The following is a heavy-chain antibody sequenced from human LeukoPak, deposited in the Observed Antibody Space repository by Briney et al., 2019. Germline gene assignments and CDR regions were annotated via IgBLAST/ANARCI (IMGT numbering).Heavy chain of an antibody. CDR1: GFTFSTYS. CDR2: ISSSSDSI. V-gene: IGHV3-48*04. J-gene: IGHJ4*02. D-gene: IGHD6-6*01. CDR3: ASGVFSSSTFDY. Sequence: GGSLRLSCAASGFTFSTYSMSWVRHAPGKGLECVSYISSSSDSIDYADSVRGRFTISRDNAKNSLYLQMNSLRAEDTALYYCASGVFSSSTFDYWGQGALVTVSS.